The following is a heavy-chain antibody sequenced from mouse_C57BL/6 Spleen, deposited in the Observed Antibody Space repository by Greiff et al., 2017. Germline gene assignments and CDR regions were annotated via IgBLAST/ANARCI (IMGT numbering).Heavy chain of an antibody. D-gene: IGHD1-1*01. CDR3: ARLGYYGSSVDY. CDR1: GYTFTSYW. V-gene: IGHV1-61*01. CDR2: IYPSDSET. J-gene: IGHJ2*01. Sequence: QVQLQQSGAELVRPGSSVKLSCKASGYTFTSYWMDWVKQRPGQGLEWIGNIYPSDSETHYNQKFKDKATLTVDKSSSTAYMQLSSLTSEDSAVYYCARLGYYGSSVDYWGQGTTLTVSS.